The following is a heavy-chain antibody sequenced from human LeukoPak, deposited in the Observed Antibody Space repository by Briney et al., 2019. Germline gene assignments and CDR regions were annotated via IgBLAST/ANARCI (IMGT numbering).Heavy chain of an antibody. D-gene: IGHD5-18*01. CDR2: ISAYNGNT. CDR1: GYTFTSYG. V-gene: IGHV1-18*01. CDR3: ARDQGYSYGYGDWYFDL. J-gene: IGHJ2*01. Sequence: ASVKVSCKASGYTFTSYGISWVRQAPGLGLEWMGWISAYNGNTNYAQKLQGRVTMTTDTSTSTAYMELRSLRSDDTAVYYCARDQGYSYGYGDWYFDLWGRGILVTVSS.